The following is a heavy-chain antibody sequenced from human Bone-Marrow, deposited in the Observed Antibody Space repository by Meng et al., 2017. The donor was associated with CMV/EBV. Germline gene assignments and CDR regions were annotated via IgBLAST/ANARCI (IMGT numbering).Heavy chain of an antibody. CDR3: ARDQSGFYYVGALDI. CDR1: GFTVSGSH. D-gene: IGHD3-22*01. V-gene: IGHV3-66*02. Sequence: GGSLRLSCVASGFTVSGSHMSWVRQATGKGLEWVAVIYSGDSIYYADSVKGRFTISRDNSKNTLYLEMNSLRAEDTAVYYCARDQSGFYYVGALDIWGQGTRVTVSS. CDR2: IYSGDSI. J-gene: IGHJ3*02.